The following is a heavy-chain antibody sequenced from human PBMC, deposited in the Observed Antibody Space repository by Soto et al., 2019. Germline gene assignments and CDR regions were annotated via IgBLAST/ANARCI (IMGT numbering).Heavy chain of an antibody. CDR2: IYAGGNT. Sequence: EVQMVESGGGLVQPGGSLRLSCAVSGFTVITNYISWVRQAPGKGLEWVSDIYAGGNTYYADSVKGRFAISRDNSKNTLFLEMNRLRAEDTAVYYCARKKSVGGAKGYFDYWGQGTLVSVSS. D-gene: IGHD1-26*01. V-gene: IGHV3-66*01. CDR1: GFTVITNY. CDR3: ARKKSVGGAKGYFDY. J-gene: IGHJ4*02.